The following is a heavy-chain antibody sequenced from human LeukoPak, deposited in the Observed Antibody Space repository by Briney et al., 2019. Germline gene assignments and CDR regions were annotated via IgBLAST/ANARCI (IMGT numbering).Heavy chain of an antibody. V-gene: IGHV3-7*01. CDR3: ARSVVVPAAMNGMDV. CDR1: GFTFSSYW. D-gene: IGHD2-2*01. Sequence: PGGSLRLSCAASGFTFSSYWMSWVRQAPGKGLEWVANIKQDGSEKYYVDSVKSRFTISRDNAKNSLYLQMNSLRAEDTAVYYCARSVVVPAAMNGMDVWGQGTTVTVSS. CDR2: IKQDGSEK. J-gene: IGHJ6*02.